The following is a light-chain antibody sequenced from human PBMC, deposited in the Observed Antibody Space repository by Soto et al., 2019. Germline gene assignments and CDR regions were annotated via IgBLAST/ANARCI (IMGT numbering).Light chain of an antibody. Sequence: QSALTQPASVSGSPGQSITISCTGTSSYVGNYNLVSWYQHDPGKAPKLLIYEGSKRSSGVSDRFSGSKSGNTASLTISGLQAEDEADCYCCSYASSSTYVFGTGTKVPS. V-gene: IGLV2-23*01. CDR3: CSYASSSTYV. CDR2: EGS. CDR1: SSYVGNYNL. J-gene: IGLJ1*01.